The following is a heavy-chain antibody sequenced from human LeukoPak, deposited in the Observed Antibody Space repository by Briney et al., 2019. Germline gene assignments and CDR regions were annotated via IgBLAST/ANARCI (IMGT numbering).Heavy chain of an antibody. D-gene: IGHD3-3*01. Sequence: SETLSLTCAVYGGSFSGYYWSWIRQPPGKGLEWIGEINHSGSTNYNPSLKSRVTISVDTSKNQFSLKLSSVTAADTAVYYCARATNAGWSGHYTGGYYYMDVWGKGTTVTVSS. CDR1: GGSFSGYY. CDR3: ARATNAGWSGHYTGGYYYMDV. V-gene: IGHV4-34*01. CDR2: INHSGST. J-gene: IGHJ6*03.